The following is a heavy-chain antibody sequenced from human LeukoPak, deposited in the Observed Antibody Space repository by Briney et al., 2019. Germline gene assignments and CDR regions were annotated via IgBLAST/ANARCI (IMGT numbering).Heavy chain of an antibody. CDR2: ISSSSSYI. CDR1: GFTFSSYS. Sequence: GGSLRLSCAASGFTFSSYSMNWVRQAPGKGLEWVSSISSSSSYIYYADSVKGRFTISRDNVKNSLYLQMNSLRAEDTAVYYCARDLGGAPPYYYGMDVWGQGTTVTVSS. J-gene: IGHJ6*02. CDR3: ARDLGGAPPYYYGMDV. V-gene: IGHV3-21*01. D-gene: IGHD3-16*01.